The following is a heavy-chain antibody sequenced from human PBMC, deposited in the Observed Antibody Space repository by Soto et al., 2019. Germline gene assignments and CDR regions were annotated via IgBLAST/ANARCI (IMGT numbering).Heavy chain of an antibody. CDR2: IWYDGSNK. V-gene: IGHV3-33*08. D-gene: IGHD2-2*01. Sequence: RLSCAASGFTFSSYAMHWVRQAPGKGLEWVAVIWYDGSNKYYADSVKGRFTISRDNSKNTLYLQMNSLRAEDTAVYYCAREGNCSSTSCYDYFDYWGQGTLVTVSS. CDR1: GFTFSSYA. CDR3: AREGNCSSTSCYDYFDY. J-gene: IGHJ4*02.